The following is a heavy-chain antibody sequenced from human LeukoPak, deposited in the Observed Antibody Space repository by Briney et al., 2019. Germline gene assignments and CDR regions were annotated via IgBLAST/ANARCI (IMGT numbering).Heavy chain of an antibody. J-gene: IGHJ4*02. V-gene: IGHV1-24*01. CDR3: VRGRTGSIATAGRY. Sequence: AAVNVSCKLSGSTLTEFSIHWVRQAHGRGLEWLGGLEPEDVESLLSQKFQDRVALTADTSTSTAYMDMSRLRPEDTAVYFCVRGRTGSIATAGRYWGRGTLVTVSS. D-gene: IGHD6-6*01. CDR1: GSTLTEFS. CDR2: LEPEDVES.